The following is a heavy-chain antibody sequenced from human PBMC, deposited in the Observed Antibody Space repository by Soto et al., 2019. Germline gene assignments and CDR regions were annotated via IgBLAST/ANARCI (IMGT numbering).Heavy chain of an antibody. Sequence: AAVKVSCKASRYSFTTYALHWVRQAPGQRLEWMGWINAGNGDTKYSEKFQGRVTITRDTSANTAYMELSSLRSEDTSVYYCARDPGTGAALRAYHFDYWGQGTLVTVSS. CDR1: RYSFTTYA. D-gene: IGHD1-1*01. V-gene: IGHV1-3*01. CDR3: ARDPGTGAALRAYHFDY. J-gene: IGHJ4*02. CDR2: INAGNGDT.